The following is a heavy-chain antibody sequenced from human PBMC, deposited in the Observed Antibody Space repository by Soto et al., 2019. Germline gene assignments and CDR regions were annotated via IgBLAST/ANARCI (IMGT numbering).Heavy chain of an antibody. CDR2: LYNSGST. CDR3: ARVSSGWYYFDY. V-gene: IGHV4-61*01. J-gene: IGHJ4*02. Sequence: QVQLQESGPGLVKPSETLSLTCPVSGGSVSSGSYYWSWIRQPPGKGLEWIGYLYNSGSTNYNPSLNSRVNISVDTSKNQFSLKLSSVNAADTAVYYCARVSSGWYYFDYWGQGTLVTVSS. D-gene: IGHD6-19*01. CDR1: GGSVSSGSYY.